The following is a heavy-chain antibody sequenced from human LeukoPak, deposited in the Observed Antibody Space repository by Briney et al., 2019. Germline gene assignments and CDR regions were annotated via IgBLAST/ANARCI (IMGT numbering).Heavy chain of an antibody. CDR3: ARLGQQLDY. CDR2: INPDSGGT. CDR1: GYTFTGYY. Sequence: ASVKVSCKASGYTFTGYYMHWVRQAPGHGLEWMGRINPDSGGTNYAQKFQDRVTMTRDTSISTAYMELSRLRSDDTAMYYCARLGQQLDYWGQGTLVTVSS. V-gene: IGHV1-2*06. J-gene: IGHJ4*02. D-gene: IGHD5-24*01.